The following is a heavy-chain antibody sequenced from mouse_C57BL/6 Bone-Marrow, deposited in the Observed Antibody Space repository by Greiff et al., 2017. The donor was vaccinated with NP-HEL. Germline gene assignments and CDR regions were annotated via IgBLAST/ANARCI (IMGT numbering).Heavy chain of an antibody. CDR1: GYTFTDYE. CDR2: IDPETGGT. J-gene: IGHJ4*01. V-gene: IGHV1-15*01. CDR3: TGLLWSYYYAMDY. D-gene: IGHD2-1*01. Sequence: VKLMESGAELVRPGASVTLSCKASGYTFTDYEMHWVKQTPVHGLEWIGAIDPETGGTAYNQKFKGKAILTADKSSSTAYMELRSLTSEDSAVYYCTGLLWSYYYAMDYWGQGTSVTVSS.